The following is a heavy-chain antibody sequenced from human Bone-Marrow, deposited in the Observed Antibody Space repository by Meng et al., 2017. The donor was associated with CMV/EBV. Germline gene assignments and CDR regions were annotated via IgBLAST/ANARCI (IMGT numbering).Heavy chain of an antibody. CDR1: GFTFSDYY. D-gene: IGHD3-3*01. CDR2: ISSSGSTI. V-gene: IGHV3-11*04. J-gene: IGHJ6*02. Sequence: GGSLRLSCAASGFTFSDYYMTWIRQAPGKGLEWVSYISSSGSTIYYADSVKGRFTISRDNAKNSLYLQMNSLRAEDTAVYYCAGEMDFWSGKPYYGMDFWGQGTTVTVSS. CDR3: AGEMDFWSGKPYYGMDF.